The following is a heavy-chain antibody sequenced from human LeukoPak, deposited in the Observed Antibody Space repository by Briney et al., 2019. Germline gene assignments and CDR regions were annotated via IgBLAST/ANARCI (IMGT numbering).Heavy chain of an antibody. V-gene: IGHV5-51*01. CDR3: ARHGGGGVYCSSTSCYGGHLYMDV. J-gene: IGHJ6*03. D-gene: IGHD2-2*01. CDR1: GYRFAIYW. Sequence: GESLKISCKGSGYRFAIYWIGGVRQMPGKGLEWMGIIYPGDSDTRYSTSFQGQVTISADKSISTAYLQWRSQKASDTAIYYCARHGGGGVYCSSTSCYGGHLYMDVWGKGTTVTVSS. CDR2: IYPGDSDT.